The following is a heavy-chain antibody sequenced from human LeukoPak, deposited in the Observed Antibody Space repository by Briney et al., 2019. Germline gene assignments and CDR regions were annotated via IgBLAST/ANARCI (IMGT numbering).Heavy chain of an antibody. CDR3: ARDHTRDGYNGFDP. J-gene: IGHJ5*02. Sequence: SETLSLTCTVSGGSISSSSYYWGWIRQPPGKGLEWIGSIYYSGSTYYNPSLKSRVTISVDTSKNQFSLNLNSVTAADTAVYYCARDHTRDGYNGFDPWGQGTLVTVSS. V-gene: IGHV4-39*07. CDR1: GGSISSSSYY. D-gene: IGHD5-24*01. CDR2: IYYSGST.